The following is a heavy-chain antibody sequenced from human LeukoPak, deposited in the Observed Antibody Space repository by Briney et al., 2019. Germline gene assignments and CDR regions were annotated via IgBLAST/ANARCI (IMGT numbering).Heavy chain of an antibody. J-gene: IGHJ4*02. Sequence: SETLSLTCTVSGGSISSYYWSWIRQPAGKGLEWIGRIYTSGSTNYNPSLKSRVTMSVDTSKNQFSLKLSSVTAADTAVYYCARDLDLYSSSWYPYTSGWYLDYWGQGTLVTVSS. CDR1: GGSISSYY. CDR2: IYTSGST. D-gene: IGHD6-13*01. CDR3: ARDLDLYSSSWYPYTSGWYLDY. V-gene: IGHV4-4*07.